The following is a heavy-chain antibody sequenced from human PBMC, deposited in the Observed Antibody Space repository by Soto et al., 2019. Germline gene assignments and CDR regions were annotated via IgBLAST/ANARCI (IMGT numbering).Heavy chain of an antibody. CDR2: IIPIFGTA. CDR3: ARYGHYDFWSGPATTNYYGMDV. CDR1: GGTFSSYA. V-gene: IGHV1-69*13. J-gene: IGHJ6*02. Sequence: SVKVSCKASGGTFSSYAISWVRQAPGQGLEWMGGIIPIFGTANYAQKFQGRVTITADESTSTAYMELSSLRSEDTAVYYCARYGHYDFWSGPATTNYYGMDVWGQGTTVTVSS. D-gene: IGHD3-3*01.